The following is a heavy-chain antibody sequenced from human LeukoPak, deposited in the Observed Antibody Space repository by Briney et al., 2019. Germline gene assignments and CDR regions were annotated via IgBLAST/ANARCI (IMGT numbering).Heavy chain of an antibody. CDR3: ARQVFYTAMGTHFDY. D-gene: IGHD5-18*01. CDR1: GFTFSSYA. CDR2: ISYDGSNK. J-gene: IGHJ4*02. V-gene: IGHV3-30*04. Sequence: PGRSLRLSCAASGFTFSSYAMQWVRQAPGKGLEWVAVISYDGSNKYYADSVKGRFTISRDNSKNTLYLQMNSLRAEDTAVYYCARQVFYTAMGTHFDYWGQGTLVTVSS.